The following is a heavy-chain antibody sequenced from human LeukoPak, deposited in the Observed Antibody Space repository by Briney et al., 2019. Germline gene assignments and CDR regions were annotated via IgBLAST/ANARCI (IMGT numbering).Heavy chain of an antibody. J-gene: IGHJ3*02. V-gene: IGHV1-69*04. CDR3: ARGDSSGHDAFDI. CDR2: IIPILGIA. D-gene: IGHD6-19*01. CDR1: GYTFSSYA. Sequence: SVKVSCKASGYTFSSYAISWVRQAPGQGLEWMGRIIPILGIANYAQNFQGRVTITADKSTSTAYMELSSLRSEDTAVYYCARGDSSGHDAFDIWGQGTIVTVSS.